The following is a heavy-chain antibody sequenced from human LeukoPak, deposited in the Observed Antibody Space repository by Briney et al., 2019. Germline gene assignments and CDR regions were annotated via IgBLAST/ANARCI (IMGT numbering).Heavy chain of an antibody. V-gene: IGHV4-39*01. CDR2: VFYTGNT. D-gene: IGHD4-17*01. J-gene: IGHJ4*02. CDR1: GGSISTTAYY. CDR3: AISGDYGAFDY. Sequence: SETLSLTCTVFGGSISTTAYYWGWIRQPPGKGLEWIGSVFYTGNTFYNPSLQSRVTLSVDTSKNQFSLKLSSVTAADTAVYYCAISGDYGAFDYWGQGTLVTVSS.